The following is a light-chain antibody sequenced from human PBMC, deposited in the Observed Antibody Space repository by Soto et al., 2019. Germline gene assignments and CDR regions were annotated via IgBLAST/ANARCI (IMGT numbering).Light chain of an antibody. J-gene: IGLJ1*01. CDR2: EVS. Sequence: SVLTQPASVSGSPGQSITISCTGTNNDIGNYNYVSWYQQHPGKAPKLMIYEVSNRPSGVSRRFSGSKSGHTASLTISGLQAEDEADYYCSSYTTSNALVFGTGTKVTVL. V-gene: IGLV2-14*01. CDR3: SSYTTSNALV. CDR1: NNDIGNYNY.